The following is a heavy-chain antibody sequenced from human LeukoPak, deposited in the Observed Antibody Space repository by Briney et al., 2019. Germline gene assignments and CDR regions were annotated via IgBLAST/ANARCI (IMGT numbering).Heavy chain of an antibody. CDR2: ISAYSGNT. V-gene: IGHV1-18*01. J-gene: IGHJ5*02. CDR3: ARGRCSSTSCAPWWFDP. Sequence: ASVKVSCKASGYTFTSYGISWVRQAPGQGLEWMGWISAYSGNTNYAQKLQGRVTMTTDTSTSTAYMELRSLRSDDTAVYYCARGRCSSTSCAPWWFDPWGQGTLVTVSS. CDR1: GYTFTSYG. D-gene: IGHD2-2*01.